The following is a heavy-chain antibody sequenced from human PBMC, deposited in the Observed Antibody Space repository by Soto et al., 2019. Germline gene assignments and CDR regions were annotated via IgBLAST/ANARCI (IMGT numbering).Heavy chain of an antibody. CDR1: GGSIGSYY. D-gene: IGHD6-6*01. J-gene: IGHJ4*02. CDR3: ARTSRFDC. Sequence: SETLSLTCTVSGGSIGSYYWSWIRQPPGKGLEWIGYIYYSASTNYNPSLKSRVTMSVDTSKNQFSLKLSSVTAADTAVYYCARTSRFDCWGQGTLVTVSS. V-gene: IGHV4-59*12. CDR2: IYYSAST.